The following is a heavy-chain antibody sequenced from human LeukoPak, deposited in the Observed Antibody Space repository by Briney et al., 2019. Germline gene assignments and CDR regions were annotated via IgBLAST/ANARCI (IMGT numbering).Heavy chain of an antibody. D-gene: IGHD6-13*01. CDR2: INPSGGST. J-gene: IGHJ4*02. V-gene: IGHV1-46*01. CDR3: ASSIRDSSSWYGGDSSGPGDY. Sequence: GASVKVSCKASGYTFTSYYMHRVRQAPGQGLEWMGIINPSGGSTSYAQKFQGRVTMTRDTSTSTVYMELSSLRSEDTAVYYCASSIRDSSSWYGGDSSGPGDYWGQGTLVTVSS. CDR1: GYTFTSYY.